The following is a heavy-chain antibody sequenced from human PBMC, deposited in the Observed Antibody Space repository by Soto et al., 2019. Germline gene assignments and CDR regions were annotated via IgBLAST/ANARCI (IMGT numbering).Heavy chain of an antibody. CDR3: ARAALYYDFWSGYLNWFDP. V-gene: IGHV1-2*04. D-gene: IGHD3-3*01. Sequence: GASVKVSCKASGYTFSGYYMHWVRQAPGQGLEWMGWINPNSGGTNYAQKFQGWVTMTRDTSISTAYMELSRLRSDDTAVYYCARAALYYDFWSGYLNWFDPWGQGTLVTVSS. CDR2: INPNSGGT. J-gene: IGHJ5*02. CDR1: GYTFSGYY.